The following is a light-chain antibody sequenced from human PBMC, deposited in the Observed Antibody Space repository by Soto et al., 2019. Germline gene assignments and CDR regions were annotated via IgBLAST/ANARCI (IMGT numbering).Light chain of an antibody. CDR1: SSDIGSYNL. V-gene: IGLV2-23*01. Sequence: QSALTQPGSVSGSPGQSITISCSGTSSDIGSYNLVSWYQQHPGKAPKVIIFEGSRLPSGVSSRFSGSKSGNTASLTISGLRPEDEADYYCSSYAGSNVLVVFGGGTTVTVL. CDR2: EGS. CDR3: SSYAGSNVLVV. J-gene: IGLJ2*01.